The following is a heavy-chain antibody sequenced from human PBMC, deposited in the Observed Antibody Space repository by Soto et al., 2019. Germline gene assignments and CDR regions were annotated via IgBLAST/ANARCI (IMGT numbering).Heavy chain of an antibody. D-gene: IGHD2-21*02. V-gene: IGHV3-23*01. CDR3: ARYAYRGDSRNYGMDV. CDR2: ISGNGRTT. Sequence: EVVLLDSGGGLVQPGGSLRLSCAASGFNLVDYAMGWVRQAPGKGLEWVSGISGNGRTTYYPDSVRGRFTISRDNSKNTLYLQMESLRAEDTAVYFCARYAYRGDSRNYGMDVWGQGTTVTVPS. CDR1: GFNLVDYA. J-gene: IGHJ6*02.